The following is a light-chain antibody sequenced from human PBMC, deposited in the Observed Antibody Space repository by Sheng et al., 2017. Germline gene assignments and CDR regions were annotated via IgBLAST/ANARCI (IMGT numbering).Light chain of an antibody. CDR3: SAYTVTSTKL. J-gene: IGLJ2*01. Sequence: QSALTQPASVSGSPGQSITISCTGTSNDVGGNNYVSWYQQHPGKAPKLLIYSVNSRPSGVSNRFSGSKSGHTASLTISGLQAEDEGDYYCSAYTVTSTKLFGGGTKVTVL. CDR2: SVN. CDR1: SNDVGGNNY. V-gene: IGLV2-14*03.